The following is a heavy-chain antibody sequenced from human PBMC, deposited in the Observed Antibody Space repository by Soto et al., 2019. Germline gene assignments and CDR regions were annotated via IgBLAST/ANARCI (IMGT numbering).Heavy chain of an antibody. CDR3: ASGSQCEILS. CDR1: GFTFSTSA. D-gene: IGHD2-8*02. Sequence: EVQLVESGGGLVQPGGSLRLSCAASGFTFSTSAMHWVRQAPGKGLEYVSAISSNGGRKYYANSVKGRFTISRDNAKNTLYLQMGSLGADDMDFCYCASGSQCEILSLGQGTLVTVSS. V-gene: IGHV3-64*01. CDR2: ISSNGGRK. J-gene: IGHJ5*02.